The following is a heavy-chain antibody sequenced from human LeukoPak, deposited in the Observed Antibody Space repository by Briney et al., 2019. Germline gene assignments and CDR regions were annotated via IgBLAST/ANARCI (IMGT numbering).Heavy chain of an antibody. CDR2: ISWKSGSI. CDR1: GFTFDDYA. Sequence: GGSLRLSCAGSGFTFDDYAMHWVGQAPGKGLEWVSGISWKSGSIGYADSVKARFTISRDNANNSLYLQMNTLRAEGTALYYCAKDHYYDSSGPKHAFDIWGQGTMVTVSS. D-gene: IGHD3-22*01. J-gene: IGHJ3*02. V-gene: IGHV3-9*01. CDR3: AKDHYYDSSGPKHAFDI.